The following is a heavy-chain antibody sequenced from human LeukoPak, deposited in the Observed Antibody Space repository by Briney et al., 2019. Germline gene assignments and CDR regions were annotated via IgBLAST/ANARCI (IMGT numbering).Heavy chain of an antibody. CDR2: VYPGDSDT. D-gene: IGHD3-10*01. Sequence: GESLKISCKGSGYSFTSYWIGWVRQMPGKGLEWMGIVYPGDSDTRYSPSFQGQVTISADKSISTAYLQWSSLKASDTAMYYCASQRYYYGYTPDAGYFDYWGQGTLVTVSS. CDR3: ASQRYYYGYTPDAGYFDY. J-gene: IGHJ4*02. V-gene: IGHV5-51*01. CDR1: GYSFTSYW.